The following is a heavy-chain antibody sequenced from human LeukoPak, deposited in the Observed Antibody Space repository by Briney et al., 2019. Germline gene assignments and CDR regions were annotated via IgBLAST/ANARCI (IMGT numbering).Heavy chain of an antibody. J-gene: IGHJ4*02. CDR2: FDPEDGET. CDR1: GYTLTELS. CDR3: ARELGYCSSTSLCAFDY. D-gene: IGHD2-2*01. Sequence: ASVKVSCKVSGYTLTELSMHWVRQAPGKGLEWMGGFDPEDGETIYAQKFQGRVTMTEDTSTDTAYMELSSLRSEDTAVYYCARELGYCSSTSLCAFDYWGQGTLVTVSS. V-gene: IGHV1-24*01.